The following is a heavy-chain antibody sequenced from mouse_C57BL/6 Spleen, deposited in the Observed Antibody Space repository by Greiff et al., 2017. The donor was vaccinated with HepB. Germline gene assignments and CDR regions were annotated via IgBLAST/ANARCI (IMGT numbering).Heavy chain of an antibody. Sequence: VQLKESGPELVKPGASVKISCKASGYSFTDYNMNWVKQSNGKSLEWIGVINPNYGTTSYNQKFKGKATLTVDQSSSTAYMQLNSLTSEDSAVYYCARSHGSSYDYYAMDYWGQGTSVTVSS. D-gene: IGHD1-1*01. CDR1: GYSFTDYN. V-gene: IGHV1-39*01. J-gene: IGHJ4*01. CDR3: ARSHGSSYDYYAMDY. CDR2: INPNYGTT.